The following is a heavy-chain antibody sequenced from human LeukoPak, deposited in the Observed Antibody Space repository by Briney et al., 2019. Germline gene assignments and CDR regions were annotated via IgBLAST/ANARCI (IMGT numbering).Heavy chain of an antibody. D-gene: IGHD5-24*01. CDR2: ISAYNGYT. J-gene: IGHJ4*02. V-gene: IGHV1-18*01. CDR3: ARDRDGSNLLLGYFDY. CDR1: GYTFTSYG. Sequence: ASVKVSCKASGYTFTSYGISWVRQAPGQGLEWMGWISAYNGYTNYAQNLQGRVTMTTDTSTNTVYMDLKSLRSDDTAVYFCARDRDGSNLLLGYFDYWGQGTLVTVSS.